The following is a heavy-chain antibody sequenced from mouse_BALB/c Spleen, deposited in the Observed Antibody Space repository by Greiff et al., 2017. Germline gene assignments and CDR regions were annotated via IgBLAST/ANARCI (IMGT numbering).Heavy chain of an antibody. D-gene: IGHD4-1*01. Sequence: EVKLVESGGGLVQPGGSLRLSCATSGFTFSDFYMEWVRQPPGKRLEWIAASRNKANDYTTEYSASVKGRFIVSRDTSQSILYLQMNALRAEDTAIYYCASSGHGYFDYWGQGTTLTVSS. CDR3: ASSGHGYFDY. V-gene: IGHV7-1*02. CDR1: GFTFSDFY. J-gene: IGHJ2*01. CDR2: SRNKANDYTT.